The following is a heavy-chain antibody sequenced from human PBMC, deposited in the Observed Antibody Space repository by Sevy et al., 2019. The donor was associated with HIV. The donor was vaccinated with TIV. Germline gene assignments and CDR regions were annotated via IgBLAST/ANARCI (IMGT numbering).Heavy chain of an antibody. J-gene: IGHJ4*02. CDR2: INAGNGNT. V-gene: IGHV1-3*01. D-gene: IGHD3-22*01. CDR3: ARVFSYYYDSSLRTQNDY. CDR1: GYTFTSYA. Sequence: ASVKVSCKASGYTFTSYAMHWVRQAPGQRLEWMGWINAGNGNTKYSQKFQGRVTITRDTSASTAYMELSSLRSEDTAVYYCARVFSYYYDSSLRTQNDYWGQGTLVTVSS.